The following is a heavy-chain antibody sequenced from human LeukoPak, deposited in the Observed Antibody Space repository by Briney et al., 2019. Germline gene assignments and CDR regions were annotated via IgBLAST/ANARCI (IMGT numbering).Heavy chain of an antibody. CDR3: AKQYCSSTSCYISREDY. CDR2: IIPILGIA. CDR1: GGTFSSYA. J-gene: IGHJ4*02. Sequence: ASVKVSCKASGGTFSSYAISWVRQAPGQVLEWMGRIIPILGIANYAQKFQGRVTITADKSTSTAYMELSSLRSEDTAVYYCAKQYCSSTSCYISREDYWGQGTLVTVSS. D-gene: IGHD2-2*02. V-gene: IGHV1-69*04.